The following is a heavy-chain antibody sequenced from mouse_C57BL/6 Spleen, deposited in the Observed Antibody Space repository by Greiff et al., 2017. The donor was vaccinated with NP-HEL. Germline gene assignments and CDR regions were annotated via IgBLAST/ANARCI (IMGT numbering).Heavy chain of an antibody. J-gene: IGHJ3*01. CDR2: ISSGGSYT. CDR1: GFTFSSYG. D-gene: IGHD1-1*01. Sequence: DVQLVESGGDLVKPGGSLKLSCAASGFTFSSYGMSWVRQTPDKRLEWVATISSGGSYTYYPDSVKGRFTISRDNAKNTLYLQMSSLKSEDTAMYYCARHSTTVVPFAYWGQGTLVTVSA. CDR3: ARHSTTVVPFAY. V-gene: IGHV5-6*01.